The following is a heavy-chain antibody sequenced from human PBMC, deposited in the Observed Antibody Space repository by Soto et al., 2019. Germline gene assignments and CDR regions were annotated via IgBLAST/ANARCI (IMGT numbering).Heavy chain of an antibody. Sequence: PGGSLRLSCAASGFTFDDYAMHWVRQAPGKGLEWVSGISWNSGSIGYADSVKGRFTISRDNAKNSLYLQMNSLRAEDTALYYCAKDQAGGYNWSDPWGQGTLVTVSS. D-gene: IGHD3-16*01. CDR2: ISWNSGSI. CDR3: AKDQAGGYNWSDP. V-gene: IGHV3-9*01. J-gene: IGHJ5*02. CDR1: GFTFDDYA.